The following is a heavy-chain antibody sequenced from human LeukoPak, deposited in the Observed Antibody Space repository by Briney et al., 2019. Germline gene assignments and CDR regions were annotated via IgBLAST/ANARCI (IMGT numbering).Heavy chain of an antibody. Sequence: ASVKVSCKASGYTFTSHGINWVRQAPGQGLEWVGWISAYNGDTNYAQKFQGRVTLTTDTSTSTAYMDLRSLRSDDTAVYYCARDYGSGTTRNFGHWGQGTLVTVSP. CDR2: ISAYNGDT. CDR3: ARDYGSGTTRNFGH. V-gene: IGHV1-18*01. CDR1: GYTFTSHG. J-gene: IGHJ4*02. D-gene: IGHD3-10*01.